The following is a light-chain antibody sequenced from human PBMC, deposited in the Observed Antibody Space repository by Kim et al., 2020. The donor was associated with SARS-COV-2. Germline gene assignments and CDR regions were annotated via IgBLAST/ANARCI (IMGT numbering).Light chain of an antibody. Sequence: EIVLTQSPGTLSLSPGERATLSCRASQTFSSTYVDWYQQKPGQSPRLLIYGSSSRATGIPDRFSGSGSGTDFTLTISRLEPEDFAVYYCQHYGTSPLTFGGGTKVDIK. V-gene: IGKV3-20*01. CDR2: GSS. CDR1: QTFSSTY. CDR3: QHYGTSPLT. J-gene: IGKJ4*01.